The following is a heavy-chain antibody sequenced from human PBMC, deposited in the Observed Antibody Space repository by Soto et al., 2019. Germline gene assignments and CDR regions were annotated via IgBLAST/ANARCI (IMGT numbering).Heavy chain of an antibody. V-gene: IGHV6-1*01. CDR2: TYYRSKWYN. Sequence: PSQTLSLTCAISGDSVSSNSVAWNWIRQSPSRGLEWLGRTYYRSKWYNAYSVSVKSRITINPDTSKNQFSLQLTSVTPEDTAVYYCVRDTGSGSGWYGIWGQGTQVTVSS. CDR3: VRDTGSGSGWYGI. D-gene: IGHD6-19*01. CDR1: GDSVSSNSVA. J-gene: IGHJ4*02.